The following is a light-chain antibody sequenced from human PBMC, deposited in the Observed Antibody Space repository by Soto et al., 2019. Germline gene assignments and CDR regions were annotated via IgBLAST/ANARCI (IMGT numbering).Light chain of an antibody. CDR1: QSVSSNF. Sequence: EIVLTQSPGTLSLSPGERATLSCRASQSVSSNFLAWYQQKPGQAPRLFVYDASNRATGIPDRFSGSGSGTDFTLTISRLEPEDFAVYYCQQYSSSPRTFGQGTKMEIK. J-gene: IGKJ1*01. CDR3: QQYSSSPRT. V-gene: IGKV3-20*01. CDR2: DAS.